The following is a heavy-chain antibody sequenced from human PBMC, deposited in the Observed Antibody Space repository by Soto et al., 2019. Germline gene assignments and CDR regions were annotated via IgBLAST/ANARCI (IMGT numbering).Heavy chain of an antibody. CDR3: ASSRAPIRGYNWFDP. V-gene: IGHV4-59*01. CDR2: IYYSGIT. CDR1: GGSISSYH. J-gene: IGHJ5*02. Sequence: SETLSLTCTVSGGSISSYHWSWIRQPPGKGLEYIGYIYYSGITNYNPSLKSRVTISVDMSKNQFSLKLSSVTAADSAVYYCASSRAPIRGYNWFDPWGQGTLVTVS. D-gene: IGHD3-16*01.